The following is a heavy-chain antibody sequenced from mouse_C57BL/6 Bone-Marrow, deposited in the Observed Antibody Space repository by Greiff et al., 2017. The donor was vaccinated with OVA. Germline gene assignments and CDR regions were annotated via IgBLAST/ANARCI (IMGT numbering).Heavy chain of an antibody. CDR1: GYSITSGYY. CDR2: IRYDGSI. J-gene: IGHJ3*01. V-gene: IGHV3-6*01. D-gene: IGHD1-1*01. CDR3: ERGGNYYGSSPFAY. Sequence: VQLQQSGPGLVKPSQSLSLTCSVTGYSITSGYYWNWIRQFPGNKLEWMGYIRYDGSINYNPSLKNRISITRDTSKNQFFLTLNSVTTEHPSTSYRERGGNYYGSSPFAYWGQGTLVTVSA.